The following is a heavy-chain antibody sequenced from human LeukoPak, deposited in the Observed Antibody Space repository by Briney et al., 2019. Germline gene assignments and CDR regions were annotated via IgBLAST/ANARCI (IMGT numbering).Heavy chain of an antibody. V-gene: IGHV5-51*01. Sequence: GESLKISCKGSGYSFTSYWTGWVRQMPGKGLEWMGIIYPGDSDTRYSPSFQGQVTISADKPISTAYLQWSSLKASDTAMYYCARPYYDILTGTGVFDYWGQGTLVTVSS. J-gene: IGHJ4*02. CDR1: GYSFTSYW. CDR2: IYPGDSDT. D-gene: IGHD3-9*01. CDR3: ARPYYDILTGTGVFDY.